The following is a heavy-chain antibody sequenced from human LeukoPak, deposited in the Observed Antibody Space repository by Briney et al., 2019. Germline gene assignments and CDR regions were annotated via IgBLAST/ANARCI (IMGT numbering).Heavy chain of an antibody. D-gene: IGHD3-10*01. V-gene: IGHV3-53*01. J-gene: IGHJ4*02. CDR1: GFTVSSNY. CDR2: IYSGGST. CDR3: AKDAWLWFGELFQGDYYFDY. Sequence: GGSLRLSCAASGFTVSSNYMSWVRQAPGKGLEWGSVIYSGGSTYYADSVKGRFTISRDNSKNTLYLQMNSLRAEDTAVYYCAKDAWLWFGELFQGDYYFDYWGQGTLVTVSS.